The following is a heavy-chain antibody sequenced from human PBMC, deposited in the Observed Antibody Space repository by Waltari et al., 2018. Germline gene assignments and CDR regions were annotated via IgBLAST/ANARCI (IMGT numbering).Heavy chain of an antibody. J-gene: IGHJ6*02. V-gene: IGHV3-20*04. CDR3: ARDGPYYYFGLDV. CDR1: GFTFDNYN. CDR2: INWNGDNT. Sequence: EEQLVAAGGVAAGPGGSLRLSCGVSGFTFDNYNMHWVRQRPGKGLEWVSGINWNGDNTDYAESVKGRFTISRDNAKNAVYLQMNSLRAEDTAMYYCARDGPYYYFGLDVWGQGTTVTVSS.